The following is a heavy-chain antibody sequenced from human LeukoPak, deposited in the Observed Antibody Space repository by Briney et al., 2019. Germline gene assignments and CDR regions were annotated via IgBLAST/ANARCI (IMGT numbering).Heavy chain of an antibody. J-gene: IGHJ4*02. V-gene: IGHV4-59*10. CDR1: GGSFSGYY. D-gene: IGHD1-26*01. CDR3: ARHSPVGIYYFDY. Sequence: PSETLSLTCAVYGGSFSGYYWSWIRQPAGKGLEWIGRIYTSGTTNYNPSLKSRVTMSVDTSKNQFSLKVSSATAADTAVYYCARHSPVGIYYFDYWGQGTLVTVSS. CDR2: IYTSGTT.